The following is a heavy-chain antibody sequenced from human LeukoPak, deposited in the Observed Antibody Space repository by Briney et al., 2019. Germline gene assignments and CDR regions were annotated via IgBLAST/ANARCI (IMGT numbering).Heavy chain of an antibody. CDR1: GFTVSSNY. D-gene: IGHD6-19*01. Sequence: AGGSLRLSCAASGFTVSSNYMSWVRQAPGKGLEWVSVIYSGGSTYYADSVKGRFTISRDNSKSTLYLQMNSLRAEDTAVYYCAKDAYSSGWYRNDAFDIWGQGTMVTVSS. V-gene: IGHV3-53*01. CDR3: AKDAYSSGWYRNDAFDI. J-gene: IGHJ3*02. CDR2: IYSGGST.